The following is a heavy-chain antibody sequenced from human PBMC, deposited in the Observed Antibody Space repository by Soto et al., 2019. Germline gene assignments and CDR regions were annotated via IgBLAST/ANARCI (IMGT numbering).Heavy chain of an antibody. V-gene: IGHV3-23*01. CDR1: GFTFSSYA. CDR2: ISGSDGAI. Sequence: PGGSLRLSCVASGFTFSSYAMSWVRQTSGKGLEWVSTISGSDGAIYYAYSVKGRFTISRDNSRNTLYLQMNSLRAEDSAIYYCAKYAGLSPGVRYNFDYWGPGTLVTVSS. CDR3: AKYAGLSPGVRYNFDY. D-gene: IGHD1-1*01. J-gene: IGHJ4*02.